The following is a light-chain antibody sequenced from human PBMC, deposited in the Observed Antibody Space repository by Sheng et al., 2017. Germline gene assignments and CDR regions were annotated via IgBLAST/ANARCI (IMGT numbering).Light chain of an antibody. V-gene: IGKV3-20*01. CDR1: QRISSNY. J-gene: IGKJ2*01. CDR2: GAS. CDR3: QQSYSTPNT. Sequence: EIVLTQSPGTLSLSPGERATLSCRTSQRISSNYLAWYQQKPGQAPRLLMYGASSRAAGIPDRFSGSGSGTDFTLTISGLEPEDFATYYCQQSYSTPNTFGQGTKLEIK.